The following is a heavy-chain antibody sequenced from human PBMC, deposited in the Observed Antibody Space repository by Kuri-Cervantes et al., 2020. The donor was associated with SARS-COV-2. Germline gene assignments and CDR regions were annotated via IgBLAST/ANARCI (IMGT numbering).Heavy chain of an antibody. CDR1: GFTFSSYG. CDR2: IWYDGSDK. D-gene: IGHD5-18*01. J-gene: IGHJ6*02. Sequence: GGSLRLSCVVSGFTFSSYGMHWVRQAPGKGLEWMAVIWYDGSDKDYADSVKGRFTISRDNSKNTLYLQMNSLRVEDTAVYYCARDGAAMVLNYYYGMDVWGQGTTVTVSS. CDR3: ARDGAAMVLNYYYGMDV. V-gene: IGHV3-33*08.